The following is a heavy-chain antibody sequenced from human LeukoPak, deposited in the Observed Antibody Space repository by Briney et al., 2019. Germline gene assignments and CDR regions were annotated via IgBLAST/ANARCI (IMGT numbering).Heavy chain of an antibody. V-gene: IGHV3-33*01. Sequence: PGGSLRLSCAASGFTFSYYGMDWVRQAPGKGLEWVAVIWSDGDNKYYADSAKGRFTISRDNSKNTLYLQMNSLRAEDTAVYYCARENRGQYQLLSGVDVWGQRTTVTVSS. CDR1: GFTFSYYG. D-gene: IGHD2-2*01. CDR2: IWSDGDNK. J-gene: IGHJ6*02. CDR3: ARENRGQYQLLSGVDV.